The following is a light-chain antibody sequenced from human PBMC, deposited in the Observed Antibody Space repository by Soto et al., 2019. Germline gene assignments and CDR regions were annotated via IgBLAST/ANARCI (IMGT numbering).Light chain of an antibody. CDR2: DAA. V-gene: IGKV3-15*01. CDR1: QTIRTN. J-gene: IGKJ1*01. CDR3: QQYETWPRT. Sequence: EIVLTQSPATLSVSPWEKVTLSCRASQTIRTNLAWYQQRPGQAPNLLIYDAATRATALPARFSGSGSGTDFTLTIASLQSGDFAVYYCQQYETWPRTFGQGTRVEI.